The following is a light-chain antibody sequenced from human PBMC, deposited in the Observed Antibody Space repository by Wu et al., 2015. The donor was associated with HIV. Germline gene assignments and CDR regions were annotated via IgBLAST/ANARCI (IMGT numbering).Light chain of an antibody. CDR1: QSVSSN. J-gene: IGKJ1*01. V-gene: IGKV3-15*01. Sequence: IVLTQSPDTLSVSPGERATLSCRASQSVSSNLAWYQQKPGQAPRLVIYRASTRATGIPARFSGGGSATEFTLTISSVQSEDFAVYYCQQYNDRPPWTFGQGTKWKS. CDR2: RAS. CDR3: QQYNDRPPWT.